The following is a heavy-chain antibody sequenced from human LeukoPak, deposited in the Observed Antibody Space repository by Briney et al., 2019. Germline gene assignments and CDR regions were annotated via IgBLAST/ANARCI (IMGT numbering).Heavy chain of an antibody. V-gene: IGHV4-4*02. CDR1: GGSISSSNW. Sequence: SETLSLTCAVSGGSISSSNWWSWVRQPPGKGLEWVGEIYHSGSTNYNPSLKSRVTISVDTSKNQFSLKLSSVTAADTAVYYCARGYSYGSLADWGQGTLVTVSS. D-gene: IGHD5-18*01. J-gene: IGHJ4*02. CDR2: IYHSGST. CDR3: ARGYSYGSLAD.